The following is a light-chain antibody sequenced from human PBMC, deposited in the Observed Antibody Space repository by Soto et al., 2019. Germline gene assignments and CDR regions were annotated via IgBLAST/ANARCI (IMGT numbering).Light chain of an antibody. CDR1: QSLSSSY. CDR3: QQYSSSPRT. CDR2: GAS. J-gene: IGKJ1*01. V-gene: IGKV3-20*01. Sequence: EIVLTQSPGTLSLSPGERATLSCRASQSLSSSYLAWYQQKPGQAPRLLIYGASSRATGIPDRFSGSGSGTDFTLTISRLEPEDFAEYYCQQYSSSPRTFGQGTKVEIK.